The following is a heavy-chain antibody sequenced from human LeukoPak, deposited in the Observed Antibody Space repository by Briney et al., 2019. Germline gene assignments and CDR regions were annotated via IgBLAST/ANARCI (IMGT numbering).Heavy chain of an antibody. CDR1: GFTFSSYA. D-gene: IGHD6-13*01. CDR3: AKAKQQLAKTIYYFDY. CDR2: ISGSGGST. Sequence: GGSLRLSCAASGFTFSSYAMSRVRQAPGKGLEWVSAISGSGGSTYYADSVKGRFTISRDNSKNTLYLQMNSLRAEDTAVYYCAKAKQQLAKTIYYFDYWGQGTLVTVSS. V-gene: IGHV3-23*01. J-gene: IGHJ4*02.